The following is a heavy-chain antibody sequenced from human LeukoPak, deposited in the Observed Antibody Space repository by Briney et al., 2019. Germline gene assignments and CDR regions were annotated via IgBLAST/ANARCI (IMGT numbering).Heavy chain of an antibody. D-gene: IGHD6-19*01. Sequence: PGGSLRLSCAASGFTFSSYAMSWVRQAPGKGLEWVSGISGNGGSTYYADSVKGRFTISRDNSKNTLYLQMNSLRAEDTAVYYWAKSSAGTMAYWGQGALVTVSS. CDR1: GFTFSSYA. V-gene: IGHV3-23*01. CDR3: AKSSAGTMAY. J-gene: IGHJ4*02. CDR2: ISGNGGST.